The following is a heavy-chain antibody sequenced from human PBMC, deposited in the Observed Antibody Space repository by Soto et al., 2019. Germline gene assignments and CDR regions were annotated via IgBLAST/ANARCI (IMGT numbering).Heavy chain of an antibody. J-gene: IGHJ4*02. CDR3: ATLGQRQEFDY. V-gene: IGHV4-59*01. D-gene: IGHD6-25*01. CDR2: IYYSGST. CDR1: GGSISSYY. Sequence: SETLSLTCTVSGGSISSYYWSWIRQPPGKGLEWIGYIYYSGSTNYNPSLKSRVTISVDTSKNQFSLKLSSVTAADTAVYYCATLGQRQEFDYWGQGTLVTVSS.